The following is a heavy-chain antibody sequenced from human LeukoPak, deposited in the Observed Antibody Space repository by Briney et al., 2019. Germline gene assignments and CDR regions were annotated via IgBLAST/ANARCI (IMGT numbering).Heavy chain of an antibody. CDR1: GYTFTSYG. Sequence: ASVKVSCKASGYTFTSYGISWVRQAPGQGLEWMGGIIPIFGTANYAQKFQGRVTITADESTSTAYMELSSLGSEDTAVYYCARAGWLQPPPGHYFDYWGQGTLVTVSS. V-gene: IGHV1-69*13. D-gene: IGHD5-24*01. J-gene: IGHJ4*02. CDR3: ARAGWLQPPPGHYFDY. CDR2: IIPIFGTA.